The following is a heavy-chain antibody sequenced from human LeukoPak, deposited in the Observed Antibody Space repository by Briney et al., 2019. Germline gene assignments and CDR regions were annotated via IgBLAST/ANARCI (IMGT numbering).Heavy chain of an antibody. CDR3: ASSYFYDGNRYFDY. CDR2: IYYTGST. CDR1: GGSISSYY. V-gene: IGHV4-59*08. D-gene: IGHD3-22*01. J-gene: IGHJ4*02. Sequence: KTSETLSLTCTVSGGSISSYYWSWIRQPPGKGLEWIGYIYYTGSTNSNPSLKSRLTISLDTSKKQFSLKLSSVTAADTAIYYCASSYFYDGNRYFDYWGQGALVTVSS.